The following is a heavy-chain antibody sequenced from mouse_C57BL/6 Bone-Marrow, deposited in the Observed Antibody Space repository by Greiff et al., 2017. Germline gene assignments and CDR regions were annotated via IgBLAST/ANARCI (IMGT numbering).Heavy chain of an antibody. Sequence: VKVVESGAELVRPGASVKLSCKASGYTFTDYYINWVKQRPGPGLEWIARIYPGSGNTYYNEKFKGKATLTAEKSSSTAYMQLSSLTSEDSAVYFCARSERLRRAWFAYWGQGTLVTVSA. CDR2: IYPGSGNT. V-gene: IGHV1-76*01. J-gene: IGHJ3*01. D-gene: IGHD2-4*01. CDR1: GYTFTDYY. CDR3: ARSERLRRAWFAY.